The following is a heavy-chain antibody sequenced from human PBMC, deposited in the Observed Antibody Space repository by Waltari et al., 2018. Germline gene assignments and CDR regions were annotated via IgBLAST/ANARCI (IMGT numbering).Heavy chain of an antibody. D-gene: IGHD6-19*01. CDR2: IYSGGIT. CDR1: GFTVSSNY. J-gene: IGHJ4*02. Sequence: EVQLVESGGGLVQPGGSLRLSCAASGFTVSSNYMSWVRQAPGKGLEWVSGIYSGGITYYADCGKGRFTISRHNSKNTLYLQMNSLRAEDTAVYYCARAKRDSSGWYGDYWGQGTLVTVSS. CDR3: ARAKRDSSGWYGDY. V-gene: IGHV3-53*04.